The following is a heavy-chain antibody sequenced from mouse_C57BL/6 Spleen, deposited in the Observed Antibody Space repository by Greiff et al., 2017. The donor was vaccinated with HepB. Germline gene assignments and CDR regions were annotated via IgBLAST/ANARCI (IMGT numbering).Heavy chain of an antibody. J-gene: IGHJ1*03. CDR2: SRNKANDYTT. D-gene: IGHD2-3*01. CDR1: GFTFSDFY. Sequence: EVKVVESGGGLVQSGRSLRLSCATSGFTFSDFYMEWVRQAPGKGLEWIAASRNKANDYTTEYSASVKGRFIVSRDTSQSILYLQMNALRAEDTAIYYCARDAPHDGYYWYFDVWGTGTTVTVSS. CDR3: ARDAPHDGYYWYFDV. V-gene: IGHV7-1*01.